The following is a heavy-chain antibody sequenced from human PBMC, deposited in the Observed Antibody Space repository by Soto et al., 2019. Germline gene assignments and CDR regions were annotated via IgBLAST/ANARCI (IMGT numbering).Heavy chain of an antibody. V-gene: IGHV4-39*01. Sequence: SETLSLTCTVSGGSISSSSYYWGWIRQPPGKGLEWIGSIYYSGSTYYNPSLKSRVTISVDTSKNQFSLKLSSVTAADTAVYYCARHRSPGVIADYWGQGTLVTVSS. J-gene: IGHJ4*02. CDR2: IYYSGST. CDR1: GGSISSSSYY. D-gene: IGHD3-16*02. CDR3: ARHRSPGVIADY.